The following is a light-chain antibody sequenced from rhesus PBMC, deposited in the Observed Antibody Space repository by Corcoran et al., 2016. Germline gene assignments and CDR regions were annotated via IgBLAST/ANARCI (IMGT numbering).Light chain of an antibody. V-gene: IGKV1-25*01. Sequence: DIQMTQSPSSLSASVGDRVTITCRASQGITNDLAWYQQKPGETPKLLIYEASSLQSGIPSRFSGSGSGMDFTLTISSLQSEDFATYYCQHYYSTPWTFGQGTKVEIK. CDR1: QGITND. J-gene: IGKJ1*01. CDR3: QHYYSTPWT. CDR2: EAS.